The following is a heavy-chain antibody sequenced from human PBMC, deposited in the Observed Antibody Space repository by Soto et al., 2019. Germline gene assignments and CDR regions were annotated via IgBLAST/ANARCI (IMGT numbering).Heavy chain of an antibody. D-gene: IGHD2-8*01. CDR3: ASDNVAFDM. J-gene: IGHJ3*02. V-gene: IGHV1-2*02. CDR1: GYIFTGYY. CDR2: INTKTGGT. Sequence: QVQLVQSGAEVKKPGASVKVSCKASGYIFTGYYIQWVRQAPGQGLERMGWINTKTGGTKYAQKSQGRVTMTRDASINPAYMEVIMLRSDDTAVYYCASDNVAFDMWGQGTMVTVSS.